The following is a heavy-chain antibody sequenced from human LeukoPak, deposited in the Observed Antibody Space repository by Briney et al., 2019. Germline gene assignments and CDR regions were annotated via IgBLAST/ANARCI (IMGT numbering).Heavy chain of an antibody. J-gene: IGHJ4*02. D-gene: IGHD3-10*01. V-gene: IGHV3-48*02. CDR3: ASGFRSGFGEIF. CDR2: ISSTSRTI. CDR1: GFTFSNYG. Sequence: GGSLRLSCAASGFTFSNYGMSWVRQAPGKGLEWLSYISSTSRTIYYAESVKRRFTASRDNAKNSLYLQMNSLRDEDTAVYYCASGFRSGFGEIFWGQGTLVTVSS.